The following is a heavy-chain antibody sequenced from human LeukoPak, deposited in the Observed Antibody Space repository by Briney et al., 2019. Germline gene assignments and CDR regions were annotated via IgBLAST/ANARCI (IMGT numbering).Heavy chain of an antibody. CDR2: ISGSGGGT. Sequence: GGSLRLSCAGSEFTFSSYXXXXXXXXXXXXXXXXXXISGSGGGTYYADSVKGRFTISRDNSKNTLFLQMNSLRAEDTAVYYCAKPYSVHTFSYYFDFWGQGALVTVSS. J-gene: IGHJ4*02. V-gene: IGHV3-23*01. CDR1: EFTFSSYX. D-gene: IGHD5/OR15-5a*01. CDR3: AKPYSVHTFSYYFDF.